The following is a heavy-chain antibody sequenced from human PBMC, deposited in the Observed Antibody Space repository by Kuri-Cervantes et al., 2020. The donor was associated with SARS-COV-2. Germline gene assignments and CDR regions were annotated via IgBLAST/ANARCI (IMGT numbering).Heavy chain of an antibody. CDR1: GFTFSSYG. V-gene: IGHV3-30*02. CDR2: IRYDGSNK. CDR3: AKDDYYDSSGSNWFDP. J-gene: IGHJ5*02. D-gene: IGHD3-22*01. Sequence: GESLKISCAASGFTFSSYGMHWVRQAPGKGLEWVAFIRYDGSNKYYADSVKGRFTISRDNSKNTLYLQMNSLRAEDTAVYYCAKDDYYDSSGSNWFDPWGQGTLVTVSS.